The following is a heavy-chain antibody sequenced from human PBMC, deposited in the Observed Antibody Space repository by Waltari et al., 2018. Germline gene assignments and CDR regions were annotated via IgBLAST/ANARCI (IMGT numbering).Heavy chain of an antibody. CDR3: ARLGSYYPWYYYYYMDV. CDR2: ISSSGSTI. D-gene: IGHD1-26*01. V-gene: IGHV3-48*03. Sequence: EVQLVESGGGLVQPGGSLRLSCAASGFTFSSYEMNWVRQAPGKGLEWVSYISSSGSTIYYADSVKGRFTISRDNAKNSLYLQMNSLRAEDTAVYYCARLGSYYPWYYYYYMDVWGKGTTVTVSS. CDR1: GFTFSSYE. J-gene: IGHJ6*03.